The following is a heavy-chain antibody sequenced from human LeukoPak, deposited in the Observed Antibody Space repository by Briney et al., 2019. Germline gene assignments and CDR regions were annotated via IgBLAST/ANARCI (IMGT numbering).Heavy chain of an antibody. CDR1: GFTFSIYW. V-gene: IGHV3-7*01. CDR3: ARDPVIDY. Sequence: PGGSLRLSCAASGFTFSIYWMSWVRQAPGKGLEWVANIKHDGSEKYFVDSVKGRFTISRDDAKNSMYLQMNSLRVEDTAVYYCARDPVIDYWGQGTLVTVSS. D-gene: IGHD2/OR15-2a*01. CDR2: IKHDGSEK. J-gene: IGHJ4*02.